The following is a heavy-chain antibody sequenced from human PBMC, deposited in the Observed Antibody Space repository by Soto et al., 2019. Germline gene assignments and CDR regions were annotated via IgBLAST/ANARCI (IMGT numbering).Heavy chain of an antibody. D-gene: IGHD2-2*03. CDR3: ARDGYCSSTSCYGTPDYYYYYMDV. J-gene: IGHJ6*03. CDR1: GFTFSSYS. Sequence: ESGGGLVQPGGSLRLSCAASGFTFSSYSMNWVRQAPGKGLEWVSYISSSSSTIYYADSVKGRFTISRDNAKNSLYLQMNSLRAEDTAVYYCARDGYCSSTSCYGTPDYYYYYMDVWGKGTTVTVSS. V-gene: IGHV3-48*01. CDR2: ISSSSSTI.